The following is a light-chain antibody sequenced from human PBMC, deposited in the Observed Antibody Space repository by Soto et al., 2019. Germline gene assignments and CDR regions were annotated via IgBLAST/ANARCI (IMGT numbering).Light chain of an antibody. J-gene: IGKJ1*01. V-gene: IGKV3-15*01. CDR3: QQYNSYRT. Sequence: EIVMTQSPATLSVSPGERATLSCRASQSVSSNVAWYQQIPGQTPRLLIYGASTRATTIPVRFSGSGSGTEFTLTISSLQSDDFATYYCQQYNSYRTFGQGTKVDIK. CDR1: QSVSSN. CDR2: GAS.